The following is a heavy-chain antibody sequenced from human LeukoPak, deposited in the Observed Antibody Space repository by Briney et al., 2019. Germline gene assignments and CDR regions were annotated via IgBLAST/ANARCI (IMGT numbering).Heavy chain of an antibody. D-gene: IGHD6-13*01. CDR1: GFTFSSYW. CDR3: TREAAAGIDY. CDR2: IKQDGSEK. J-gene: IGHJ4*02. V-gene: IGHV3-7*01. Sequence: GGSLRLSCAASGFTFSSYWMRWVRQAPGKGLEWVANIKQDGSEKYYLDSVKGPFTISRDNAKNSLYLQMNSLRAEDTAVYFCTREAAAGIDYWGQGTLVTVSS.